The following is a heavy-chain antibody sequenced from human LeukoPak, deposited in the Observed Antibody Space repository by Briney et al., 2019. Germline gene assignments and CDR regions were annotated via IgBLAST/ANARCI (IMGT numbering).Heavy chain of an antibody. CDR3: ASHFCSGKACYRMVN. V-gene: IGHV3-48*03. CDR1: GFTFTSYD. D-gene: IGHD3-3*02. CDR2: IRSDGSTI. J-gene: IGHJ4*02. Sequence: GGSLRLSCAASGFTFTSYDVNWVRQAPGKGLDWVSYIRSDGSTIHYADSVKGRFTISRDNAKKSVYLQMNSLRAEDTAVYYCASHFCSGKACYRMVNWGQGTLVTVSS.